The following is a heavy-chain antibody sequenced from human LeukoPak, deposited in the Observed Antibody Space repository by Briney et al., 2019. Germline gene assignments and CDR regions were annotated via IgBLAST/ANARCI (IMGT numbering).Heavy chain of an antibody. V-gene: IGHV4-61*01. CDR3: ARSGGYCSSTSCSNLHYFGVDV. Sequence: SETLSLTCTVSGGSVTSGSYYWSWIRQPPGKGLEWIAYIYYSGSTNYNPSLKSRVTISVDTSKNQFSLKFTSVTAADTAVYYCARSGGYCSSTSCSNLHYFGVDVWGQGTTVTVSS. D-gene: IGHD2-2*01. CDR1: GGSVTSGSYY. CDR2: IYYSGST. J-gene: IGHJ6*02.